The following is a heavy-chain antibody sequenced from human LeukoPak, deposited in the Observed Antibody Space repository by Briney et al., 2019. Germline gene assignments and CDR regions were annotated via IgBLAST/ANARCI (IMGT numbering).Heavy chain of an antibody. CDR1: GGPLSAYY. Sequence: PSETLPLTCTVSGGPLSAYYWTWIRQPPGKGLEWIGYIYDSGSTNYNPSLKSRVTISVDTSKNQFSLKLTSVTAADTAVYYCATGETGSTLGGYWGQGTLVTVSS. J-gene: IGHJ4*02. CDR2: IYDSGST. CDR3: ATGETGSTLGGY. V-gene: IGHV4-59*01. D-gene: IGHD1-1*01.